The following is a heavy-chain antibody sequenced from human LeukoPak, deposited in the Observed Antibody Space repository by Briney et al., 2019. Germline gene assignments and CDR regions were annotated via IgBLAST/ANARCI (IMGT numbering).Heavy chain of an antibody. CDR1: GFSVSSNF. CDR3: ARAGKGIAVAGAYSS. D-gene: IGHD6-19*01. V-gene: IGHV3-53*01. CDR2: IYSGGSA. Sequence: GGSLRLSCAASGFSVSSNFMNWVRQAPGKGLQWVSVIYSGGSAYYADSVKGRFTISRDNSKNTVFLQMNSLRVEDTAVYYCARAGKGIAVAGAYSSWGQGTLVTVSS. J-gene: IGHJ4*02.